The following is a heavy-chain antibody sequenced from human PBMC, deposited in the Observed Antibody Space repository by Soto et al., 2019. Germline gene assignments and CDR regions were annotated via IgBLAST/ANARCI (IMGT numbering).Heavy chain of an antibody. D-gene: IGHD5-12*01. CDR2: IIPIFGTA. J-gene: IGHJ6*02. Sequence: ASVKVSCKASGGTFSSYAISWVRQAPGQGLEWMGGIIPIFGTANYAQKFQGRVTITADESTSTAYMELSSLRSEDTAVYYCARNHNRRWLQIGASAWLLGMDVWGRGTTVTV. CDR1: GGTFSSYA. V-gene: IGHV1-69*13. CDR3: ARNHNRRWLQIGASAWLLGMDV.